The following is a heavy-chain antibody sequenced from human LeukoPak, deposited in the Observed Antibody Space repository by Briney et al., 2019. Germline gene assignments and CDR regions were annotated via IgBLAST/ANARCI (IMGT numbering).Heavy chain of an antibody. V-gene: IGHV4-4*07. CDR2: VYTSGSTTT. CDR1: GGSISSYY. J-gene: IGHJ4*02. Sequence: SSETLSLTCTVSGGSISSYYWSWIRQPAGKGLEWIGRVYTSGSTTTIYNPSLRSRATMSVDTSKNQFSLWLSSVTAADTAVYYCARTKYSLFDYWGQGTLVTVSS. D-gene: IGHD5-18*01. CDR3: ARTKYSLFDY.